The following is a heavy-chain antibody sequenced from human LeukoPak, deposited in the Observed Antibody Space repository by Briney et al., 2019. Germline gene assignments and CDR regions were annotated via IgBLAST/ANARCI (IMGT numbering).Heavy chain of an antibody. CDR1: GFTFDDYA. J-gene: IGHJ4*02. CDR3: AKGIVVVAYFDY. D-gene: IGHD2-21*01. V-gene: IGHV3-23*01. CDR2: ISGSGGST. Sequence: GGSLRLSCAASGFTFDDYAMHWVRQAPGKGLEWVSAISGSGGSTYYADSVKGRFTISRDNSKNTLYLQMNSLRAEDTAVYYCAKGIVVVAYFDYWGQGTLVTVPS.